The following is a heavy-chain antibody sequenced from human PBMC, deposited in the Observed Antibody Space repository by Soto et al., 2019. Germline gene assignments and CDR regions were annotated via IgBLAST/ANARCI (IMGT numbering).Heavy chain of an antibody. V-gene: IGHV5-51*01. J-gene: IGHJ3*02. Sequence: GESLKISCKGSGYSFTSYWIGWVRQMPGKDLEWMGIIYPGDSDTRYSPSFQGQVTISADKSIRTAYLQWSSLKASDTAMYYCARQQRDNMIVDAGAFDIWGQGTTVTVSS. CDR1: GYSFTSYW. CDR3: ARQQRDNMIVDAGAFDI. D-gene: IGHD3-22*01. CDR2: IYPGDSDT.